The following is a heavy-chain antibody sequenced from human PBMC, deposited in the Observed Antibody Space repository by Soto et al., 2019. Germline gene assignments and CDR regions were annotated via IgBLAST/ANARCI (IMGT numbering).Heavy chain of an antibody. CDR2: ISYDGSNK. CDR3: ARVRVPGITMVRGGDYYYYGMDV. D-gene: IGHD3-10*01. Sequence: GGSLRLSCAASGFTFSSYAMHWVRQAPGKGLEWVAVISYDGSNKYYADSVKGRFTISRDNSKNTLYLQMNSLRAEDTAVYYCARVRVPGITMVRGGDYYYYGMDVWGQGTTVTVSS. CDR1: GFTFSSYA. J-gene: IGHJ6*02. V-gene: IGHV3-30-3*01.